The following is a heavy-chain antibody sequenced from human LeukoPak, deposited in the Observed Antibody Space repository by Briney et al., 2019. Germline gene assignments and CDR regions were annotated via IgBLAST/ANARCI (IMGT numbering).Heavy chain of an antibody. V-gene: IGHV4-61*02. D-gene: IGHD3-22*01. CDR3: ARGGYYDTSGSRDAFGI. CDR2: IYTRGST. J-gene: IGHJ3*02. Sequence: SETLSLTCTVSGGSISSGSYYWNWIRQPAGKGLEWIGRIYTRGSTNYNPSLKSRVTISVDTSKNQFSLILSSVTAADTAVYYCARGGYYDTSGSRDAFGIWGQGTMVTVSS. CDR1: GGSISSGSYY.